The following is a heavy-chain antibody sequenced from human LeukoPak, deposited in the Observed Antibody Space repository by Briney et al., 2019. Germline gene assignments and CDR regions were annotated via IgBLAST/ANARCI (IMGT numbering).Heavy chain of an antibody. Sequence: PGGSLRLSCAASGFTFSSYGMHWVRQAPGKGLEWVAVISYDGSNKYYADSVKGRFTISRDNSKNTLYLQMDSLRLEDMAVYYCARGGREYGMDVWGQGTTVIVSS. V-gene: IGHV3-30*03. CDR1: GFTFSSYG. J-gene: IGHJ6*02. D-gene: IGHD2-15*01. CDR3: ARGGREYGMDV. CDR2: ISYDGSNK.